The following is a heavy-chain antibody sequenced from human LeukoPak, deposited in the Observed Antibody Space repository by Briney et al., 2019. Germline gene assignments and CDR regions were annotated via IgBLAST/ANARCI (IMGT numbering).Heavy chain of an antibody. CDR1: GYTFTSYD. D-gene: IGHD3-3*01. CDR2: MNPNSGNT. CDR3: ATEKTANFGVVRGLDY. Sequence: GASVTVSCTASGYTFTSYDINWVRQATGQGLEWMGWMNPNSGNTGYAQKFQGRVTMTRNTSISTAYMELSSLRSEDTAVYYCATEKTANFGVVRGLDYWGQGTLVTVSS. J-gene: IGHJ4*02. V-gene: IGHV1-8*01.